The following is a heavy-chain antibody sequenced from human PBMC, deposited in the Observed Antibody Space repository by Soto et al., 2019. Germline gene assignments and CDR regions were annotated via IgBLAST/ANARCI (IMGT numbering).Heavy chain of an antibody. J-gene: IGHJ4*02. CDR1: GFTFSDYN. CDR3: ARDGVAEIDY. D-gene: IGHD2-15*01. Sequence: PGGSLILSCAASGFTFSDYNMIWVRQAPGKGLEWVSYIDIFSATIYYADSVKGRFIISRDNAKNSLYLQMNSLRDEDTAVYYCARDGVAEIDYWGQGTLVTVSS. V-gene: IGHV3-48*02. CDR2: IDIFSATI.